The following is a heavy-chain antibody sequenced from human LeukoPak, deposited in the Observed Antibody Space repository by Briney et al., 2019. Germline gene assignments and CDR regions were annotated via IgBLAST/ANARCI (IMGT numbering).Heavy chain of an antibody. CDR2: INPSGGST. CDR3: AREMATIGSDY. V-gene: IGHV1-46*01. D-gene: IGHD5-24*01. J-gene: IGHJ4*02. CDR1: GYTFTSYY. Sequence: ASVKVSCKASGYTFTSYYMHWARQAPGQGLEWMGIINPSGGSTSYAQKFQGRVTMTRDTSTSTVYMELSSLRSEDTAVYYCAREMATIGSDYWGQGTLVTVSS.